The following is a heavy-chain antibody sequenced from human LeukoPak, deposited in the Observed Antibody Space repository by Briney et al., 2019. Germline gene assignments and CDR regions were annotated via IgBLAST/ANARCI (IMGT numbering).Heavy chain of an antibody. CDR3: ARGSYYYGSGSFMGSDY. CDR2: INAGNGNT. J-gene: IGHJ4*02. Sequence: ASVKVSCKASGYTFTNYAMHWVRQAPGQRPEWMGWINAGNGNTEYSQEFQDRVTITRDISANTAYMELSSLTSEDTAVYYCARGSYYYGSGSFMGSDYWGQGTLVTVSS. V-gene: IGHV1-3*01. D-gene: IGHD3-10*01. CDR1: GYTFTNYA.